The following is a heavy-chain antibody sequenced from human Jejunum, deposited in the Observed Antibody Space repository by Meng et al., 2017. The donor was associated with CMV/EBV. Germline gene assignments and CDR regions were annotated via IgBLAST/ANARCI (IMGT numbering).Heavy chain of an antibody. CDR2: ISYDGSKE. Sequence: QVQVVESGGGVVQPGRSLRVSCAASGFTFSSYGMHWVRQAPGKGLEWVAVISYDGSKEYYADSVKGRFTISRDNAKNTLYLQMNSLRAEDTGVYYCARGVAENLGWEMGYWGQGTLVTVSS. CDR1: GFTFSSYG. CDR3: ARGVAENLGWEMGY. D-gene: IGHD1-26*01. J-gene: IGHJ4*02. V-gene: IGHV3-30-3*01.